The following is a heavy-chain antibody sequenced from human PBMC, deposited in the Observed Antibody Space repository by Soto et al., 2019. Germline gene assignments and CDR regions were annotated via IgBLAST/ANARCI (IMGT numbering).Heavy chain of an antibody. D-gene: IGHD3-10*01. V-gene: IGHV1-69*13. Sequence: SVKVSCKASGGTFSSYAISWVRQAPGQGLEWMGGITPIFGTANYAQKFQGRVTITADESTSTAYMELSSLRSEDTAVYYCATNSGRGSGSYEFYYYYGMDVWGQGTTVTVSS. J-gene: IGHJ6*02. CDR3: ATNSGRGSGSYEFYYYYGMDV. CDR2: ITPIFGTA. CDR1: GGTFSSYA.